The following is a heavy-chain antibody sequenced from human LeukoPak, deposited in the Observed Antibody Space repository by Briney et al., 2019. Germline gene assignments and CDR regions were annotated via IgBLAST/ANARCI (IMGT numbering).Heavy chain of an antibody. D-gene: IGHD3-9*01. CDR3: ARGWNILTHLDY. CDR2: ISSSSSTI. Sequence: GGSLRLSCAASGFTFSSYSMNWARQAPGKGLEWVSCISSSSSTIYYADSVKGRFTISRDNAKNTLYLQMNSLRAEVTALYYCARGWNILTHLDYWGQGTLVTVSS. CDR1: GFTFSSYS. V-gene: IGHV3-48*01. J-gene: IGHJ4*02.